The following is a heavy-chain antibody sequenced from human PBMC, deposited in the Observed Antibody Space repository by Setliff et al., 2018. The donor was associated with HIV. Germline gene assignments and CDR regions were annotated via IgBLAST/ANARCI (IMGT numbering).Heavy chain of an antibody. D-gene: IGHD2-2*01. V-gene: IGHV3-73*01. CDR2: IRG. Sequence: GGSLRLSCAASGVTLSDAAIHWVRQASGKGLEWVGRIRGDYGASRSGRFTITRDDSKNTAYLQITNLQIEDTAVYYCARPRYCISTNCYEAFDYWGQGTLVTVSS. CDR1: GVTLSDAA. J-gene: IGHJ4*02. CDR3: ARPRYCISTNCYEAFDY.